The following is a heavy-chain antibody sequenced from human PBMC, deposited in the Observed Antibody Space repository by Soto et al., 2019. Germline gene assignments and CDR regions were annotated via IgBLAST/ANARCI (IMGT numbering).Heavy chain of an antibody. V-gene: IGHV4-31*03. J-gene: IGHJ3*02. Sequence: QVQLQESGPGLVKPSQTLSLTCTVSGGSISSGGYYWSWIRQHPGKGLEWIGYIYYSGSTYYNPSLKSRVTISVDTSKNQFSLKLSSVTAADTAVYYYARELILGGSVNAFDIWGQGTMVTVSS. D-gene: IGHD2-15*01. CDR3: ARELILGGSVNAFDI. CDR2: IYYSGST. CDR1: GGSISSGGYY.